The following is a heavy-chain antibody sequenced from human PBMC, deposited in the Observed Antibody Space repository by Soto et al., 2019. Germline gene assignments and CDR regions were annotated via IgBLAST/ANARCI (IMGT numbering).Heavy chain of an antibody. V-gene: IGHV4-34*12. CDR3: ARSPLGYDYVRQTWREVGDSFDI. CDR2: LIHGGST. Sequence: TLSLTCAIYGASLGGFHWTWLRQAPGKGLEWIGELIHGGSTNYNPSLKSRVSFSLDTSKNQFSLHLMSVTAADTAVYYCARSPLGYDYVRQTWREVGDSFDIRGRGTMVTVSS. CDR1: GASLGGFH. D-gene: IGHD3-16*01. J-gene: IGHJ3*02.